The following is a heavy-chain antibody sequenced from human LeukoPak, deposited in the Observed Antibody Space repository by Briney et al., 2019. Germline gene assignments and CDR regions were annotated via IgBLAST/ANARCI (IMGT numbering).Heavy chain of an antibody. CDR2: ISYIGST. CDR1: DDSCSSHY. D-gene: IGHD4-17*01. CDR3: ARDPTTVTKGFDI. J-gene: IGHJ3*02. Sequence: SETLSLTCTVSDDSCSSHYWTWIRQPPGKGLEWIGYISYIGSTNYNPSLKSRVTISVDTSKNQFSLKLSSVSAADTAVYYCARDPTTVTKGFDIWGQGRVITVSS. V-gene: IGHV4-59*11.